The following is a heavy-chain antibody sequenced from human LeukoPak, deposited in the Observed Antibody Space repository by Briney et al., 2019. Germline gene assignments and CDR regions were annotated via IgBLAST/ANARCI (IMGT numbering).Heavy chain of an antibody. CDR3: VRIAVAGTGKGFDY. D-gene: IGHD6-19*01. J-gene: IGHJ4*02. CDR1: GYTFTSYD. V-gene: IGHV1-8*01. CDR2: MNPNSGKT. Sequence: ASVKVSCKASGYTFTSYDINWVRQATGQGLEWMGWMNPNSGKTGYAQKFQGRVTMTRNTSISTAYMELSSLRSEDTAVYYCVRIAVAGTGKGFDYWGQGTLVTVSS.